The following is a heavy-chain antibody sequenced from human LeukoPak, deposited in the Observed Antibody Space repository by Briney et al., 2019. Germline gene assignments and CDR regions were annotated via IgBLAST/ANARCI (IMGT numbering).Heavy chain of an antibody. J-gene: IGHJ4*02. CDR3: ARAPSGSVLNGGRYFDY. V-gene: IGHV1-2*02. Sequence: GASVKVSCKASGYTFTAYYMHWVRQAPGQGLEWMGWINPNSGGTDYAQKFQGRVTMNRDTSITTAYVELSGLRSDDTAVYYCARAPSGSVLNGGRYFDYWGQGTLVSVSS. D-gene: IGHD1-26*01. CDR2: INPNSGGT. CDR1: GYTFTAYY.